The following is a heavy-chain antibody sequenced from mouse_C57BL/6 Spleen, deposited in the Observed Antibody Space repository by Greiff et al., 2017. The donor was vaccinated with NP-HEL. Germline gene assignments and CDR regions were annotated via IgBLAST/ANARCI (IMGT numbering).Heavy chain of an antibody. CDR1: GYTFTSYW. J-gene: IGHJ1*03. D-gene: IGHD1-1*01. CDR2: LDPSDSYT. CDR3: AGDKKATVVAPNDFSV. Sequence: QVQLQQPGAELVMPGASVKLSCKASGYTFTSYWMHWVKQRPGQGLEWIGELDPSDSYTNYNQKFKGKSTLTVDKSSSTAYMQLSGLTTEDSAVYDGAGDKKATVVAPNDFSVWGTGTTVTVAS. V-gene: IGHV1-69*01.